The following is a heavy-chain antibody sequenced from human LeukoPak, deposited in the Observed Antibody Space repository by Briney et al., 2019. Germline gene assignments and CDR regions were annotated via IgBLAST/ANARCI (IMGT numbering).Heavy chain of an antibody. CDR3: AREYDSKGRFDN. CDR1: GFTFTAHS. Sequence: GGSLRLSCAISGFTFTAHSTKWVRQAPGKGLEWVSFISSDSTYKYYGDSVKGRFTISRDNANVYLQMNSLRAEDTATYHCAREYDSKGRFDNWGQRTLVTVSS. V-gene: IGHV3-21*01. D-gene: IGHD3-22*01. CDR2: ISSDSTYK. J-gene: IGHJ4*02.